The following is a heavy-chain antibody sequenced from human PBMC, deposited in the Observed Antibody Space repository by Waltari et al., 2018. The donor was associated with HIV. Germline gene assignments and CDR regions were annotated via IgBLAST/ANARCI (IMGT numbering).Heavy chain of an antibody. V-gene: IGHV3-7*04. CDR1: GFTFSSYW. D-gene: IGHD3-10*01. J-gene: IGHJ4*02. CDR2: IKQNGSDK. Sequence: EVQLVESGGGLVQPGGSLRLSCAASGFTFSSYWMSWVRQAPGKGLEWGGNIKQNGSDKYYVDSVNGRFTISRDNAENSLYLQMNSLRAEDTAVYYCARGGFYGSGSKVNWGQGTLVTVSS. CDR3: ARGGFYGSGSKVN.